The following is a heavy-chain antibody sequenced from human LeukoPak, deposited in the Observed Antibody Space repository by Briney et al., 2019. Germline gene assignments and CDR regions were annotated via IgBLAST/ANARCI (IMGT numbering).Heavy chain of an antibody. CDR3: ARDDGY. CDR2: INHTGNT. J-gene: IGHJ4*02. Sequence: SETLSLTCAVSGGSFTTYSWSWIRQPPGKGLEWIGEINHTGNTNYNPSLKSRVTISVDTSKNQFSLNLSSVTAADTAVYYCARDDGYWGQGTLVTVSS. CDR1: GGSFTTYS. V-gene: IGHV4-34*01.